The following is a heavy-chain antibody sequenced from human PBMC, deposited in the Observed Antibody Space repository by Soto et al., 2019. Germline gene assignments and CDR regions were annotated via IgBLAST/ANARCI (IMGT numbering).Heavy chain of an antibody. CDR3: ASSGSPYDAFDI. CDR1: GGSFSGYY. J-gene: IGHJ3*02. CDR2: INHSGST. Sequence: KPSETLSLTCAVYGGSFSGYYWSWIRQPPGKGLEWIGEINHSGSTNYNPSLKSRVTISVDTSKNQFSLKLSSVTAADTAVYYCASSGSPYDAFDIWGQGTMVTVSS. V-gene: IGHV4-34*01. D-gene: IGHD1-26*01.